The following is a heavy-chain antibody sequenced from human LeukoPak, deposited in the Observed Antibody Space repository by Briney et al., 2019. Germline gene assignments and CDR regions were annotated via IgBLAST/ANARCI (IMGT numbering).Heavy chain of an antibody. D-gene: IGHD3-22*01. CDR2: ISYDGSNK. CDR1: GFTFSSYA. J-gene: IGHJ4*02. V-gene: IGHV3-30-3*01. CDR3: ARGRIVIAPHDY. Sequence: PGGSLRLSCAASGFTFSSYAMHGVGRAPGKGREGVAAISYDGSNKYYADSVKGRFTISRDNSKNTLYLQMNSLRAEDTAVYYCARGRIVIAPHDYWGQGTLVTVSS.